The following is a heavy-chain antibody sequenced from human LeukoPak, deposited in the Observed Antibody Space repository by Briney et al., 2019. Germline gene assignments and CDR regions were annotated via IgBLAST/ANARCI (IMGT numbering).Heavy chain of an antibody. D-gene: IGHD3-10*01. V-gene: IGHV4-34*01. J-gene: IGHJ4*02. CDR1: GYSISSGYY. CDR3: ARGPNMVRA. CDR2: INHSGST. Sequence: SETLSLTCAVSGYSISSGYYWSWIRQPPGKGLEWIGEINHSGSTNYNPSLKSRVTISVDTSKNQFSLKLSSVTAADTAVYYCARGPNMVRAWGQGTLVTVSS.